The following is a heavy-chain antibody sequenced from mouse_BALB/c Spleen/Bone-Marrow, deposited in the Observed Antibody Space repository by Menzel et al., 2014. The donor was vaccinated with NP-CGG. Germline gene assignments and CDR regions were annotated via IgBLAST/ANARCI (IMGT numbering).Heavy chain of an antibody. V-gene: IGHV1-9*01. CDR1: GYTFSSYW. Sequence: VQLQQSGAELMKPGASVKISCKATGYTFSSYWIEWVKQRPGHGLKWIGEILPGSGGTNYNEKFKGKATFTADTSSNTAYMQLNSLTSEDSAVYYCARSMDYWGQGTSVTVSS. CDR3: ARSMDY. J-gene: IGHJ4*01. CDR2: ILPGSGGT.